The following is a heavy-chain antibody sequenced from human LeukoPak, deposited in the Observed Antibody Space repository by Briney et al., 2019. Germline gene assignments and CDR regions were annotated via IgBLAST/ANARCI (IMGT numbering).Heavy chain of an antibody. CDR2: IYTSGST. J-gene: IGHJ4*02. Sequence: RPSETLSLTCTVSGGSISFGSYYWSWIRQPAGKGLEWIGRIYTSGSTNYNPSLKSRVTISVDTSKNQFSLKLSSVTAADTAVYYCARHGIIVASRGGIDYWGQGTLVTVSS. D-gene: IGHD2-15*01. V-gene: IGHV4-61*02. CDR1: GGSISFGSYY. CDR3: ARHGIIVASRGGIDY.